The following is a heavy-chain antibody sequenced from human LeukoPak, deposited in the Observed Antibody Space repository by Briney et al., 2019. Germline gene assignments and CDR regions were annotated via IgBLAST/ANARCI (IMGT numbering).Heavy chain of an antibody. V-gene: IGHV1-2*02. D-gene: IGHD1-26*01. CDR2: INPKSGGT. CDR1: GYTFIDYY. Sequence: ASVKVSCKTSGYTFIDYYIHWVRQAPGQGLEWMGWINPKSGGTNHVQKFQGRVTMTSDRSISTAYMDLSSLISDDTAVYFCARGGRGATFDVWGQGTMVTVSS. J-gene: IGHJ3*01. CDR3: ARGGRGATFDV.